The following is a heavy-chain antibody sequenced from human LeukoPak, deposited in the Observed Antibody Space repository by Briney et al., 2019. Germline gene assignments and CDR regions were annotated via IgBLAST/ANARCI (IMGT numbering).Heavy chain of an antibody. CDR1: GYSISSGYY. Sequence: SETLSLTCTVSGYSISSGYYWGWIRQPPGKGLEWIGSIYHSGSTYYNPSLKSRVTISVDTSKNQFSLKLSSVTAADTAVYYCASRSPRSSGWFNYWGQGTLVTVSS. CDR2: IYHSGST. J-gene: IGHJ4*02. CDR3: ASRSPRSSGWFNY. V-gene: IGHV4-38-2*02. D-gene: IGHD6-19*01.